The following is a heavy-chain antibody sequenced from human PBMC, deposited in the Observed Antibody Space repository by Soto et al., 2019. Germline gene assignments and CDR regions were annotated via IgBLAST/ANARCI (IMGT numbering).Heavy chain of an antibody. CDR2: IWYDGSNK. J-gene: IGHJ4*02. CDR3: ARDKAAAGRPLDY. Sequence: QVQLVESGGGVVQPGRSLRLSCAASGFTFSSYGMHWVRQAPGKGLEWVAVIWYDGSNKYYADSVKGRFTISRDNSKNTLYLQMNSLRAADTAVYYCARDKAAAGRPLDYWGQGTLVTVSS. CDR1: GFTFSSYG. D-gene: IGHD6-13*01. V-gene: IGHV3-33*01.